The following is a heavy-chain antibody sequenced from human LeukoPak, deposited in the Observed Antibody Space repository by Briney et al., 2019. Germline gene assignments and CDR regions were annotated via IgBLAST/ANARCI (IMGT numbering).Heavy chain of an antibody. V-gene: IGHV4-59*01. J-gene: IGHJ3*02. Sequence: GSLRLSCAASGFTFSSYAMSWVRQAPGKGLEWIGYIYYSGSTNYNPSLKSRVTISVDTSKNQFSLKLSSVTAADTAVYYCARFAVAGADAFDIWGQGTMVTVSS. CDR3: ARFAVAGADAFDI. D-gene: IGHD6-19*01. CDR2: IYYSGST. CDR1: GFTFSSYA.